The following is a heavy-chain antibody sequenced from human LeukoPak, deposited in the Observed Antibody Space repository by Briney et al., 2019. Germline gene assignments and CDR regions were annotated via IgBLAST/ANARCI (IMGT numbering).Heavy chain of an antibody. CDR1: GFTVSNYW. V-gene: IGHV3-74*01. D-gene: IGHD2-21*01. J-gene: IGHJ3*02. Sequence: GGSLRLSCAASGFTVSNYWMFWVRHAPGKELVCVSQTHTDVSSTTYADSVKGRFTISRDNAKNTLYLQMNGLRAEDTAVYYCARGGVAGAFDIWGQGTMVTVSS. CDR3: ARGGVAGAFDI. CDR2: THTDVSST.